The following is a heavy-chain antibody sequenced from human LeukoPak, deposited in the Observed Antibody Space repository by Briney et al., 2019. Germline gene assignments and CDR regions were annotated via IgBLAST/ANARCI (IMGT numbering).Heavy chain of an antibody. CDR2: ISPSGGIT. V-gene: IGHV3-23*01. Sequence: GGSLRLSCGASGFTFSSHGMNWVRQAPGKGLEWVSGISPSGGITYYTDSVKGRFTISRDNSKNTVSLQMNSLRGEDTAVYYCAKDLVAGIVGGYDYWGQGTLVTVSS. CDR1: GFTFSSHG. J-gene: IGHJ4*02. CDR3: AKDLVAGIVGGYDY. D-gene: IGHD6-19*01.